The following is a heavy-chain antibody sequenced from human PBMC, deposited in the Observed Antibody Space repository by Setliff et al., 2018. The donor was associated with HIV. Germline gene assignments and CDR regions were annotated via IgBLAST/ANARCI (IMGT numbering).Heavy chain of an antibody. V-gene: IGHV3-23*01. CDR1: GFTFNNFA. D-gene: IGHD2-21*01. Sequence: GGSLRLSCAASGFTFNNFAMNWVRQAPGKGLEWVSSISGSRLTPYYADSVKGRFTISRDNSKNTVYLQMNSLRAEDTAIYYCAKRRVCNTSCYIVDYMDVWGKGTTVTVSS. CDR2: ISGSRLTP. J-gene: IGHJ6*03. CDR3: AKRRVCNTSCYIVDYMDV.